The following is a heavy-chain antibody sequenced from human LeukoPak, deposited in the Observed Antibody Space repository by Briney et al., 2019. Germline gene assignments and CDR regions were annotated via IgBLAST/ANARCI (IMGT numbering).Heavy chain of an antibody. V-gene: IGHV6-1*01. CDR2: TYYRSKWYN. D-gene: IGHD3-10*01. CDR1: GDSVSSHNTA. Sequence: SQTLSLTCAISGDSVSSHNTAWNWIRQSPSRGLEWLGRTYYRSKWYNDYAVSVKSRQTIKPDTSKNQFSLQLNSVTPEDTAVYYCARDSDYYASGTYYRVGFDPWGQGTLVTVSS. CDR3: ARDSDYYASGTYYRVGFDP. J-gene: IGHJ5*02.